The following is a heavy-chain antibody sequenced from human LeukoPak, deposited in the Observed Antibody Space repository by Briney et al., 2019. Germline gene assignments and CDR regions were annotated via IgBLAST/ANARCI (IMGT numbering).Heavy chain of an antibody. D-gene: IGHD2-2*01. CDR1: GYTFTGYY. Sequence: ASVKVSCKASGYTFTGYYMHWARQAPGQGLEWMGWINPNSGGTNYAQKFQGRVTMTRDTSISTAYMELSRLRSDDTAVYYCARVNLYCSSTSCYVVRYMDVWGKGTTVTVSS. CDR2: INPNSGGT. CDR3: ARVNLYCSSTSCYVVRYMDV. J-gene: IGHJ6*03. V-gene: IGHV1-2*02.